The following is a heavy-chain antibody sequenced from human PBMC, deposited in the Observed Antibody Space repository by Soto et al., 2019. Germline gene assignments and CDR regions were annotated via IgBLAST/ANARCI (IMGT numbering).Heavy chain of an antibody. V-gene: IGHV3-66*01. Sequence: GGSLRLSCAASGFTVSSNYMSWVRQAPGKGLEWVSVIYSGGSTYYADSVKGRFTISRDNSKNTLYLQMNSLRAEDTAVYYCAREGPSSEYFDYWGQGTLVTVSS. CDR1: GFTVSSNY. CDR2: IYSGGST. J-gene: IGHJ4*02. CDR3: AREGPSSEYFDY.